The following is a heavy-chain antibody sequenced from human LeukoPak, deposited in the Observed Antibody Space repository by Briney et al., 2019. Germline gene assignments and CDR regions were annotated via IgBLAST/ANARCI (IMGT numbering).Heavy chain of an antibody. D-gene: IGHD6-13*01. Sequence: GASVKVSCKASGYTFTGYYMHWVRQVPGQALEWMGWINPNSGGTNYAQKFQGRVTMTRDTSITTAYMELSRLRSDDTAVYHCARGFSSWYLSPYYLEYCGQGTPVTVSS. J-gene: IGHJ4*02. V-gene: IGHV1-2*02. CDR1: GYTFTGYY. CDR2: INPNSGGT. CDR3: ARGFSSWYLSPYYLEY.